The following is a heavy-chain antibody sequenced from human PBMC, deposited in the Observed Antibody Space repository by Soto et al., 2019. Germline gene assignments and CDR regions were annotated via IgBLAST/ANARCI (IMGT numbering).Heavy chain of an antibody. Sequence: QVQLVESGGGVVQPGRSLRLSCAASGFTFSSYGMHWVRQAPGKGLEWVAVIWYDGSNKYYADSVKGRFTISRDNSKNTLYLQMNSLRAEDTAVYYCAHGSNYYDNWGQGTMVTVSS. J-gene: IGHJ3*02. V-gene: IGHV3-33*01. CDR3: AHGSNYYDN. CDR1: GFTFSSYG. CDR2: IWYDGSNK. D-gene: IGHD3-10*01.